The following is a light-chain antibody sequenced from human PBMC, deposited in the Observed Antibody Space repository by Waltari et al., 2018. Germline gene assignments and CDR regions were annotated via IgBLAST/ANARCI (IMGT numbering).Light chain of an antibody. CDR1: QSVTNY. CDR3: QQRRNWPLT. CDR2: YTS. Sequence: SCRASQSVTNYLAWYQQKPGQAPRLLIYYTSNRATGIPARFSGSGFATDFTLTISSLEPDDFAVYYCQQRRNWPLTFGGGTKVEIK. V-gene: IGKV3-11*01. J-gene: IGKJ4*01.